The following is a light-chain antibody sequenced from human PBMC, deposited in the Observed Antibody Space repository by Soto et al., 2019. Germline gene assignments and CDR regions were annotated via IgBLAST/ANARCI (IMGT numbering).Light chain of an antibody. CDR3: QKYNRAPLT. J-gene: IGKJ4*01. V-gene: IGKV1-27*01. CDR2: AAS. Sequence: QMTQSPFSLSASIGDRVTIPCRASQGIGTYLAWYQQRPGKVPQLLISAASTLQSGVPSRFSGSGSGTDFTLTINSLQPEDVAIYYCQKYNRAPLTFGGGTKVDIK. CDR1: QGIGTY.